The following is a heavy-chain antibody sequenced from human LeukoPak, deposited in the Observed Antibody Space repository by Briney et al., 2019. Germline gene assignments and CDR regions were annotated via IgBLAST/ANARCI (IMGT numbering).Heavy chain of an antibody. V-gene: IGHV3-48*01. D-gene: IGHD1-26*01. CDR1: GFIFGDYN. CDR3: AKGGKWDVTPFDY. Sequence: GGSLRLSCAASGFIFGDYNMNWVRQAPGKGLEWVSYISSGGSTIYYADSVKGRFTISRDNSKNTLYLQVNSLRAEDTAVYYCAKGGKWDVTPFDYWGQGTLVTVSS. J-gene: IGHJ4*02. CDR2: ISSGGSTI.